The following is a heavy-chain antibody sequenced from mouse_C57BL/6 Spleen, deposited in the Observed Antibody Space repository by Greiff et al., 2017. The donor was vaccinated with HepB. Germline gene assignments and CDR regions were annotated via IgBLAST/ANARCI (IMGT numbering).Heavy chain of an antibody. CDR3: ARASYGCFDY. CDR2: INYDGSST. Sequence: DVKLVESEGGLVQPGSSMKLSCTASGFTFSDYYMAWVRQVPEKGLEWVANINYDGSSTYYLDSLKSRFIISRDNAKNILYLQMSSLKSEDTATYYCARASYGCFDYWGQGTTLTVSS. J-gene: IGHJ2*01. V-gene: IGHV5-16*01. CDR1: GFTFSDYY. D-gene: IGHD2-9*01.